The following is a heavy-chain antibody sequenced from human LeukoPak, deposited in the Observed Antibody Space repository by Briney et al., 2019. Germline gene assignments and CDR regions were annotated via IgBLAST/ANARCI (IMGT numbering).Heavy chain of an antibody. CDR1: GDSVSSNSAA. D-gene: IGHD6-19*01. CDR3: ARAPHGSGCDF. V-gene: IGHV6-1*01. Sequence: SQTLSLTCAISGDSVSSNSAARNWIRQSPSRGLEWLGRTYYRSKWYNDYAVSLQGRITVNPDTSKNGFSLQLNSVTPEDTAVYYCARAPHGSGCDFWGQGTLVTVSS. CDR2: TYYRSKWYN. J-gene: IGHJ4*02.